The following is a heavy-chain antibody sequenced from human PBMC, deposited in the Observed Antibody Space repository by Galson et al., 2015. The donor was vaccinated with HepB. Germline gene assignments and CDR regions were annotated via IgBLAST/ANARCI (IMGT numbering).Heavy chain of an antibody. CDR1: GGFISTYY. V-gene: IGHV4-59*01. CDR2: VHYTGTT. Sequence: ETLSLTCTVSGGFISTYYWGWIRQPPGKTLEWIGYVHYTGTTNYSPSLKSRFTVSLDMSKNPFFLKLNSVTAADTAVYYCARERTYCSGGSCDLAFDYWGPGMLVTVSS. J-gene: IGHJ4*02. CDR3: ARERTYCSGGSCDLAFDY. D-gene: IGHD2-15*01.